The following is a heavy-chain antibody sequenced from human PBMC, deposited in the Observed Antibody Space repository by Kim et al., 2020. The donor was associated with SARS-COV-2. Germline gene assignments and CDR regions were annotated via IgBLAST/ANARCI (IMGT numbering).Heavy chain of an antibody. D-gene: IGHD3-16*01. V-gene: IGHV3-21*01. CDR2: ISSSGTYI. CDR3: ARGGYDHVWDRHDAFDM. CDR1: GFTFNSYT. J-gene: IGHJ3*02. Sequence: GGSLRLSCAASGFTFNSYTINWVRQAPGKGLEWVSSISSSGTYIYYADSVKGRFTISRDTAKNSVDLQINSLRVEDTAVYYCARGGYDHVWDRHDAFDMGGQGTLVTVS.